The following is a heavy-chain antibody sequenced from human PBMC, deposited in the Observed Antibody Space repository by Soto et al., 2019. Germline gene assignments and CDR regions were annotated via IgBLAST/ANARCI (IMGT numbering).Heavy chain of an antibody. CDR3: ARCPLLDDLDYGMDV. V-gene: IGHV3-33*01. D-gene: IGHD1-1*01. J-gene: IGHJ6*02. Sequence: QVQLVESGGGVVQPGRSLRLSCAASGFTFSSYGMHWVRQAPGKGLEWVAVIWYDGSNKYYADSVKGRFTISRDNSKNTLYLQMNSLRAEDTAVYYCARCPLLDDLDYGMDVWGQGTTVTVSS. CDR2: IWYDGSNK. CDR1: GFTFSSYG.